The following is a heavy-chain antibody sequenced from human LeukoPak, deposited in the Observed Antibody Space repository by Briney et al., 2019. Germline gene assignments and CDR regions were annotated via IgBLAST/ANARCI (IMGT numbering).Heavy chain of an antibody. Sequence: GGSLRLSCAASGFTFSSYGMHWVRQAPGKGLEWVAVIWYDGSNKYYADSVKGRFTITRDNSKNTLYLQMNSLRAEDTAVYYCARDFTSYSSSWYLDYYYYGMDVWGQGTTVTVSS. V-gene: IGHV3-33*08. CDR3: ARDFTSYSSSWYLDYYYYGMDV. CDR1: GFTFSSYG. CDR2: IWYDGSNK. J-gene: IGHJ6*02. D-gene: IGHD6-13*01.